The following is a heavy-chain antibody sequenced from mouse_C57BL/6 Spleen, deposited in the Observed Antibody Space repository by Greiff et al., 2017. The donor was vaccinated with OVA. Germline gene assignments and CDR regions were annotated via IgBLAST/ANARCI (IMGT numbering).Heavy chain of an antibody. V-gene: IGHV1-55*01. Sequence: QVQLQQPGAELVKPGASVKMSCKASGYTFTSYWITWVKQRPGQGLEWIGDLYPGSGSTNYNEKFKSKATLTVDTSSSTAYMQLSSLTSEDSAVYYCARWLRRPDWYFDVWGTGTTVTVSS. CDR2: LYPGSGST. J-gene: IGHJ1*03. D-gene: IGHD2-2*01. CDR1: GYTFTSYW. CDR3: ARWLRRPDWYFDV.